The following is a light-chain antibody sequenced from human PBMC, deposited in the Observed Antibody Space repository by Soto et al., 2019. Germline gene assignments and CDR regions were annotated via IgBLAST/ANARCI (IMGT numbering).Light chain of an antibody. CDR1: SSDVGAYNF. CDR3: CSYTTSYTLL. J-gene: IGLJ1*01. Sequence: QSALTQPASVSGSPGQSITISCTGTSSDVGAYNFASWYQQHPGKAPKLMIYEVSNRPSGISNRFSGSKSGNTASLTISGVQAEDEADYYCCSYTTSYTLLFGSGTKVTVL. CDR2: EVS. V-gene: IGLV2-14*01.